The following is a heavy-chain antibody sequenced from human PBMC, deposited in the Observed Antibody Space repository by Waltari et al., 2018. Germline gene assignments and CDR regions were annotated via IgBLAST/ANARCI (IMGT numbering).Heavy chain of an antibody. CDR2: IRSKAYGGTT. Sequence: EVQLVESGGGLVQPGRSLRLSCTASGFTFGDYAMSWVRQAPGKGLEWVGFIRSKAYGGTTEYAASVKGRFTISRDDSKSIAYLQMNSLKTEDTAVYYCTRGGDFWSGYKSDYWGQGTLVTVSS. J-gene: IGHJ4*02. V-gene: IGHV3-49*04. D-gene: IGHD3-3*01. CDR1: GFTFGDYA. CDR3: TRGGDFWSGYKSDY.